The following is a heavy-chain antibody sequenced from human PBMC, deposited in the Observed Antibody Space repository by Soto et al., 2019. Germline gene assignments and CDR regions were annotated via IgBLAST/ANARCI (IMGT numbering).Heavy chain of an antibody. CDR3: AIEGDSSGFYGLDV. Sequence: QVQLVQSGAEVKKPGSSVKVSCKASGGTFSSYTISWMRQAPGQGLEWMGRTIPIPGIANYAQKFQGRVTLSADKSTSTAYMELSGLRSEDTAVYYCAIEGDSSGFYGLDVWGQGTTVTVSS. J-gene: IGHJ6*02. CDR1: GGTFSSYT. V-gene: IGHV1-69*08. D-gene: IGHD6-19*01. CDR2: TIPIPGIA.